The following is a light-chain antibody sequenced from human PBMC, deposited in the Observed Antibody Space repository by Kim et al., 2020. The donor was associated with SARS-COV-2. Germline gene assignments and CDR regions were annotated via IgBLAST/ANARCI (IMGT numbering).Light chain of an antibody. CDR1: QSLGGY. CDR3: QQRSNWPPT. V-gene: IGKV3-11*01. Sequence: SLSPGERAALSCRASQSLGGYLACYQQKPGQPPRLLIFDANRATGIPARFSSSGSGTDFTLTISSLEPEDSAFYYCQQRSNWPPTFGGGTKVDIK. J-gene: IGKJ4*01. CDR2: DA.